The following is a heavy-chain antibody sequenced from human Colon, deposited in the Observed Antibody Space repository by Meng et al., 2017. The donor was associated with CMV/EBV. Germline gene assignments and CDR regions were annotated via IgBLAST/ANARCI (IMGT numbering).Heavy chain of an antibody. V-gene: IGHV3-74*01. Sequence: GESLKISCAASGFTFSSYWMHWVRQTPGKGLVWVSRIDSDGITTRYADSVKGRFTISRDHSKNTLYLEMNSLRAEDTAEYYCAKASCSSTTCPYRGDYYYYYIMDVWGQGTAVTVSS. CDR1: GFTFSSYW. CDR2: IDSDGITT. CDR3: AKASCSSTTCPYRGDYYYYYIMDV. D-gene: IGHD2-2*01. J-gene: IGHJ6*02.